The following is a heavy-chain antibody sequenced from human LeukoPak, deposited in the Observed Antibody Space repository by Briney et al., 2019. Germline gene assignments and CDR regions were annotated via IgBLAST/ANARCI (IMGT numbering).Heavy chain of an antibody. CDR3: ARSTVTTIYYYYGMDV. CDR2: ISYDGSNK. CDR1: GFTFSSYA. Sequence: GGSLRRSCAASGFTFSSYAMHWVRQAPSKGLEWVAVISYDGSNKYYADSVKGRFTISRDNSKNTLYLQMNSLRAEDTAVYYCARSTVTTIYYYYGMDVWGQGTTVTVSS. J-gene: IGHJ6*02. D-gene: IGHD4-17*01. V-gene: IGHV3-30*04.